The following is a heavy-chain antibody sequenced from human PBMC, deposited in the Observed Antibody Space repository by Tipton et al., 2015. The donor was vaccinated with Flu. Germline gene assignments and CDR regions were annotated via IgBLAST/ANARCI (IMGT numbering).Heavy chain of an antibody. J-gene: IGHJ5*02. CDR3: GPEGGSAGARERFSNWLVP. CDR2: INTSGGTA. V-gene: IGHV1-46*01. D-gene: IGHD3-16*01. CDR1: GYTFTTYY. Sequence: QLVQSGAEVKKHGASVKVSCKASGYTFTTYYMHWVRQAPGQGLEWMGIINTSGGTASYGQKFQGRVTMTRDTSTSTVYMELNRLTSEDAAVYYCGPEGGSAGARERFSNWLVPWGQGTLVTVSS.